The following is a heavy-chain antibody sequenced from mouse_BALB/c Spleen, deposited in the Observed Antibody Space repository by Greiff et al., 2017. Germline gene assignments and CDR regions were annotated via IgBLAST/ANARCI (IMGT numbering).Heavy chain of an antibody. J-gene: IGHJ4*01. Sequence: VQLQESGPGLVAPSQSLSITCTVSGFSLTGYGVNWVRQPPGKGLEWLGMVWGDGSTDYNSALKSRLSISKDNSKSQVFLKMNSLQTDDTARYYCARVYYDYDEGAMDYWGQGTSVTVSS. V-gene: IGHV2-6-7*01. CDR1: GFSLTGYG. D-gene: IGHD2-4*01. CDR2: VWGDGST. CDR3: ARVYYDYDEGAMDY.